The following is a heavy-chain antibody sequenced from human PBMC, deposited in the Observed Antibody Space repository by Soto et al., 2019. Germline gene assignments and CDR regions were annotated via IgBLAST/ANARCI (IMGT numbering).Heavy chain of an antibody. Sequence: QVQLVQSGAEVKKPGSSVKVSCKASGGTSRSLSITWVRQAPGQGLEWMGGITPLFGIPNYPQKFQGRLKIHAGKTKGKAYFELSNLRSEDTAVYYCARDTHSAGGWFDTWGRGTLVTVSS. D-gene: IGHD2-15*01. J-gene: IGHJ5*02. CDR3: ARDTHSAGGWFDT. CDR1: GGTSRSLS. V-gene: IGHV1-69*17. CDR2: ITPLFGIP.